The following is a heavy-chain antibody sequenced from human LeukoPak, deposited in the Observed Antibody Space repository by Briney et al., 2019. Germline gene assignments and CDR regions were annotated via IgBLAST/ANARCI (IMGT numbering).Heavy chain of an antibody. CDR2: VSGSADST. J-gene: IGHJ2*01. V-gene: IGHV3-23*01. CDR3: AKGVRSLWYFDL. Sequence: GGSLRLSCAASGFTFSSYSFNWVRQAPGKGLEWVSTVSGSADSTYYADSLGGRFTISRDNSRDTLSLEINDLRADDSAVYYCAKGVRSLWYFDLWGRGTLVTVSS. CDR1: GFTFSSYS. D-gene: IGHD3-10*02.